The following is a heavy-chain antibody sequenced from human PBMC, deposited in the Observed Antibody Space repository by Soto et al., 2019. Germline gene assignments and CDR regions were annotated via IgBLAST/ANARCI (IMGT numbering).Heavy chain of an antibody. Sequence: AGGSLRLSCAASWFTVSSNYISWVRQAPGEGLEWVSVIYSGGSTYYADSVKGRFTISRHNSKNTLYLQMNSLRAEDTAVYYCARDLNWGQYYYYGMDVWGQGTTVTVSS. CDR1: WFTVSSNY. D-gene: IGHD7-27*01. V-gene: IGHV3-53*04. CDR2: IYSGGST. J-gene: IGHJ6*02. CDR3: ARDLNWGQYYYYGMDV.